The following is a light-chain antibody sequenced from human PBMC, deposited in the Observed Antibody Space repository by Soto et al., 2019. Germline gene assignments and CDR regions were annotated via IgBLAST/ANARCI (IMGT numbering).Light chain of an antibody. V-gene: IGKV1-39*01. J-gene: IGKJ1*01. Sequence: DIQMAQSRSSLSAAVEGRVIITCRASQSISNHFNWYQQKPGKAPKLLIFAASSLQSAVPSRFSGSRSEPDFALAICSLQAEECAPPFYQRSYCSARRFTQGTKVDIK. CDR1: QSISNH. CDR2: AAS. CDR3: QRSYCSARR.